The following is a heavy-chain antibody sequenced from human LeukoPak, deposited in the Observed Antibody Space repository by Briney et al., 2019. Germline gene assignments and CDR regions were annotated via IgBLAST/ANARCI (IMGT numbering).Heavy chain of an antibody. CDR1: GFTFSSYA. CDR3: AKDLPSGYHYDSSGYLPYFDY. V-gene: IGHV3-23*01. J-gene: IGHJ4*02. CDR2: ISGSGGST. D-gene: IGHD3-22*01. Sequence: GGSPRLSCAASGFTFSSYAMSWVRQAPGKGLEWVSAISGSGGSTYYADSVKGRFTISRDNSKNTLYLQMNSLRAEDTAVYYCAKDLPSGYHYDSSGYLPYFDYWGQGTLVTVSS.